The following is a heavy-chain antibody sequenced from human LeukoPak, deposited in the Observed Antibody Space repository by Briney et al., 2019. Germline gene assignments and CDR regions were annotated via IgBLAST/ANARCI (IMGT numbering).Heavy chain of an antibody. V-gene: IGHV1-2*02. CDR3: ARDTTLALDFDY. J-gene: IGHJ4*02. D-gene: IGHD1-26*01. CDR1: GYTFTGYY. CDR2: INPNSGGT. Sequence: ASVKVSCRASGYTFTGYYMLWVRQAPGQGLECMGWINPNSGGTNYAQKFQGRVTMTRDTSINTAYMELRRLRSDDTAVYYCARDTTLALDFDYWGQGTLVTVYS.